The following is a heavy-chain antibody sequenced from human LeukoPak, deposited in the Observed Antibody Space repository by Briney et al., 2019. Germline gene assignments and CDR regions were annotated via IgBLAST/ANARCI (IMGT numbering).Heavy chain of an antibody. D-gene: IGHD6-13*01. CDR3: ARWGSIAAARFDY. J-gene: IGHJ4*02. Sequence: SQTLSLTCAISGDSVSSNSATWNWIRQSPSRGLEWLGRTYYRSKWYNDYAVSMKSRITINPDTSKNQFSLHLNSVTAADTAVYYCARWGSIAAARFDYWGQGTLVTVSS. CDR2: TYYRSKWYN. CDR1: GDSVSSNSAT. V-gene: IGHV6-1*01.